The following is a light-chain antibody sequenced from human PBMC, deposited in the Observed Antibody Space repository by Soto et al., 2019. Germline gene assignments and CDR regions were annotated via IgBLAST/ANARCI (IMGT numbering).Light chain of an antibody. V-gene: IGKV1-39*01. CDR2: AAT. CDR3: QQSYSRPYP. J-gene: IGKJ2*01. CDR1: ESISNY. Sequence: DIQLTQSPSSLSASVGDRITITCRASESISNYLNWYQQKPGKAPRLLIYAATTLHSGVPSRFKGSGSGTYFTLTITSLQPEDFATYYCQQSYSRPYPFGQVTNLEI.